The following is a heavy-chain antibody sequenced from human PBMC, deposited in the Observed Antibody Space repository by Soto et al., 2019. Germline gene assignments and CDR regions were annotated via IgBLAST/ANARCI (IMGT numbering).Heavy chain of an antibody. CDR1: GGTFSESA. Sequence: QVQLVQSGAEVKKPGSSVKVSCKASGGTFSESAISWVRQAPGQGLEWMGGIIPIFRTPDYAQKFQGRVTITADEPTSTAYMELSGLRSEDTAMYYCARDNNRLQLGGNSYYIMDVWGQGTTVIVSS. J-gene: IGHJ6*02. CDR3: ARDNNRLQLGGNSYYIMDV. V-gene: IGHV1-69*12. D-gene: IGHD1-1*01. CDR2: IIPIFRTP.